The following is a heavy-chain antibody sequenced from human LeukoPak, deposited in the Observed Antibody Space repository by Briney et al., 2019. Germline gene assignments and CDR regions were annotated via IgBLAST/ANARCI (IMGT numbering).Heavy chain of an antibody. J-gene: IGHJ5*02. D-gene: IGHD6-19*01. CDR2: MNPNSGNT. Sequence: ASVKVSCKASGYTFTTYDINWVRQATGQGLEWMGWMNPNSGNTGYTQKFQGRVTMTRNTSISTAYMELSSLRSEDTAVYYCARGRGSGHKENWSGPWGQGTLVTVSS. CDR1: GYTFTTYD. CDR3: ARGRGSGHKENWSGP. V-gene: IGHV1-8*01.